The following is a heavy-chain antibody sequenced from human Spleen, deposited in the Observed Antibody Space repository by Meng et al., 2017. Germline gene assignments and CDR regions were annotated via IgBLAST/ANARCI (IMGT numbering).Heavy chain of an antibody. CDR2: ISSSSTDI. CDR3: AKDITGHGSGWYDY. Sequence: GGSLRLSCEASGFTFRNYATHWVRQAPGKGLEGVSFISSSSTDIYYADSVKGRFTVSRDNAKSSLYLQMNSLRAEDTAVYYCAKDITGHGSGWYDYWGQGTLVTVSS. D-gene: IGHD6-19*01. CDR1: GFTFRNYA. J-gene: IGHJ4*02. V-gene: IGHV3-21*01.